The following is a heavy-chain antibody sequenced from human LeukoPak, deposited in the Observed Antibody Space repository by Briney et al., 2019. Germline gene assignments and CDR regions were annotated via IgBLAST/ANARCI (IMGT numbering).Heavy chain of an antibody. CDR2: INPNSGGT. CDR3: ARAALTVFSLDP. Sequence: ASVKVSCMASGYTFTSYDINWVRQATGQGLEWMGWINPNSGGTNYAQKFQGRVTMTRDTSISTAYMELSRLRSDDTAVYYCARAALTVFSLDPWGQGTLVTVSS. J-gene: IGHJ5*02. D-gene: IGHD4-11*01. V-gene: IGHV1-2*02. CDR1: GYTFTSYD.